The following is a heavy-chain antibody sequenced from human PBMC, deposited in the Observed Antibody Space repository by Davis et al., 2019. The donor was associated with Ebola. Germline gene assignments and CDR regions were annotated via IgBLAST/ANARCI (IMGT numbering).Heavy chain of an antibody. J-gene: IGHJ4*02. V-gene: IGHV1-18*04. Sequence: ASVKVSCKASGYTFTSYGISWVRQAPGQGLEWMGWINPHNGNTNYAQNFQGRVTLTADESTSTAYMELSSLRSEDTAVYYCATDGRQWPPTYYFEYWGQGTLVSVSS. CDR2: INPHNGNT. CDR3: ATDGRQWPPTYYFEY. CDR1: GYTFTSYG. D-gene: IGHD6-19*01.